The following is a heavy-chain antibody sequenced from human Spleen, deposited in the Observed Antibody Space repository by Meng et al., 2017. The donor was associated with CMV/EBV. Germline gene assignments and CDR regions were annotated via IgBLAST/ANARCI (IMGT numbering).Heavy chain of an antibody. J-gene: IGHJ4*02. D-gene: IGHD3-16*01. Sequence: GESLKISCAASGFTFSSYDMHWVRQATGKGLEWVSAIGTAGDTYYPGSVKGRFTISRDNSRNTLFLQMNSLRAEDTAMYYCARGTIGGATSFDYWGQGTLVTVSS. CDR2: IGTAGDT. V-gene: IGHV3-13*01. CDR3: ARGTIGGATSFDY. CDR1: GFTFSSYD.